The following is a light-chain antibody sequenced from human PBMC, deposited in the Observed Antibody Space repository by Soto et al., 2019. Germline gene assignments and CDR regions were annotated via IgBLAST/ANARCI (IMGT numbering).Light chain of an antibody. CDR2: GAS. Sequence: EIGMTKSPATLSVSPGGRATRSCRASQMVRRNLAWYQQKPCPAPRLLIYGASTRACGISARCSRSGSGTEFKLTVSSLRYDDFEVNSRQQSNTWSRTLGQGTKVDIK. CDR1: QMVRRN. J-gene: IGKJ1*01. V-gene: IGKV3-15*01. CDR3: QQSNTWSRT.